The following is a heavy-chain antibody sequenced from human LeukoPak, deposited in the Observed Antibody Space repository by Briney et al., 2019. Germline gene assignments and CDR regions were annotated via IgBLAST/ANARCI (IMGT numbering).Heavy chain of an antibody. CDR3: VRDGGVSGYDLLDY. D-gene: IGHD5-12*01. V-gene: IGHV3-7*01. J-gene: IGHJ4*02. Sequence: HPGGSLRLSCAASGFTFSNYWMSWVRQAPGKGLEWVAHINQDGSEEHYMDPVKARFIISRDNAKNSLSLQMDSLRAEDTAVYYCVRDGGVSGYDLLDYWGQGTLVTVSS. CDR1: GFTFSNYW. CDR2: INQDGSEE.